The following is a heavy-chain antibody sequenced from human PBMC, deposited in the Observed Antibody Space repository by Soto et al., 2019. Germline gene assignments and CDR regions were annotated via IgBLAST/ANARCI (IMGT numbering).Heavy chain of an antibody. V-gene: IGHV1-46*01. D-gene: IGHD6-13*01. CDR1: GYTFTNYY. CDR2: INPSSGST. J-gene: IGHJ4*02. Sequence: ASVKVSCKASGYTFTNYYMHWVRQAPGQGLEWMGIINPSSGSTSYAQKFQGRVAMTRETSTSAVYMELSSLRSEDTAVYYCARADGTIAAAIGDENYFGYWGQGTLVTVSS. CDR3: ARADGTIAAAIGDENYFGY.